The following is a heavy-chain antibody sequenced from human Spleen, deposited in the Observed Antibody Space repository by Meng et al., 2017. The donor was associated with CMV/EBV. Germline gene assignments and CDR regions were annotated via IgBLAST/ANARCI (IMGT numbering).Heavy chain of an antibody. J-gene: IGHJ6*02. CDR3: ARNSVGMDV. V-gene: IGHV1-18*01. CDR1: GYTFSSYG. CDR2: ISDFNVNT. Sequence: ASVQVSCKAYGYTFSSYGLSWVRQAPGQGLEWMGWISDFNVNTNYAQKVQGRVTLTTDTSTNTVYMELRSLRSDDTAVYYCARNSVGMDVWGQGTTVTVSS.